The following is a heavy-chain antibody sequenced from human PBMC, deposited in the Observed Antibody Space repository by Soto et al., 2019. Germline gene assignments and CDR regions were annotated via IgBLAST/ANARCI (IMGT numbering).Heavy chain of an antibody. CDR2: ISSSSSTI. CDR1: GFTFSSYS. CDR3: AVEVVSANYFDY. Sequence: EVQLVESGGGLVQPGGSLRLSCAASGFTFSSYSMNWVRQAPGKGLEWVSYISSSSSTIYDADSVKGRFTISRDNAKNSLYLQMNSLRDEDTAVYYCAVEVVSANYFDYWGEGTLVTVSS. J-gene: IGHJ4*02. V-gene: IGHV3-48*02. D-gene: IGHD2-15*01.